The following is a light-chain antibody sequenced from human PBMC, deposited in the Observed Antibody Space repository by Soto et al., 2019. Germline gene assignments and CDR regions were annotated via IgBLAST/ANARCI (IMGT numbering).Light chain of an antibody. CDR2: GAS. Sequence: EIVMTQSPATLSVSPGERATLSCRASQSVSSNLAWYQQKPGQAPRLLIYGASTRATGIPARFSGSGSGTAFTVNIGSLLSEDFAVYYCQQYNDWPFPSWTFGQGTKVEIK. CDR3: QQYNDWPFPSWT. J-gene: IGKJ1*01. CDR1: QSVSSN. V-gene: IGKV3-15*01.